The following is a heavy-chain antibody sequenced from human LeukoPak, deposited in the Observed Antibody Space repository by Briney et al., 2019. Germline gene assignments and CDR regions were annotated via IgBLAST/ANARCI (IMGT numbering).Heavy chain of an antibody. CDR1: GGSISSYY. CDR2: IYYSGST. Sequence: SETLSLTCTVSGGSISSYYWSWIRQPPGKGLEWIGYIYYSGSTNYNPSLKSRVTISVDTSKNQFSLKLSSVTAADTAVYYCARHGYYYYYMDVWGKGTTVTVPS. J-gene: IGHJ6*03. V-gene: IGHV4-59*08. CDR3: ARHGYYYYYMDV.